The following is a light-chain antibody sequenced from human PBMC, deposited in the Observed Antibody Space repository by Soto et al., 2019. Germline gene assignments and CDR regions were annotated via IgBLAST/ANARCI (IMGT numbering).Light chain of an antibody. J-gene: IGLJ1*01. CDR1: SSDVGGYNY. V-gene: IGLV2-14*03. CDR3: SSYTTSDTRQIV. CDR2: DVS. Sequence: QSVLTQPASVSGSPGQSINISCTGTSSDVGGYNYVSWYQHHPGKAPKLIIYDVSNRPSGFSNPFSGSKSGNTASLTISGLQPEDEADYYCSSYTTSDTRQIVFGTGTKVTVL.